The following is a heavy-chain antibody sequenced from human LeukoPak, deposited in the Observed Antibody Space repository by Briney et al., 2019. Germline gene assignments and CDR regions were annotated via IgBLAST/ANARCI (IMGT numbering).Heavy chain of an antibody. V-gene: IGHV3-9*01. J-gene: IGHJ3*02. CDR3: AKDAGADDYGDHGGAFDI. CDR2: ISWNSGSI. Sequence: PGGSLRLSCAASGFTFDDYAMHWVRQAPGKGLEWVSGISWNSGSIGYADSVKGRFTISRDNAKNSLYLQMNSLRAEDTALYYCAKDAGADDYGDHGGAFDIWGQGTMVTVSS. CDR1: GFTFDDYA. D-gene: IGHD4-17*01.